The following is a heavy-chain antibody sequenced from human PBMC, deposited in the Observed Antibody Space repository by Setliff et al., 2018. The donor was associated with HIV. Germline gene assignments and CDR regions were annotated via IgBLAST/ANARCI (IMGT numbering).Heavy chain of an antibody. CDR1: GGSLNDCY. J-gene: IGHJ6*03. Sequence: SETLSLTCAVYGGSLNDCYWSWIRLPPGKGLEWIGEINHSGSTNYNPSLKSRVTISVDTSKNQFSLKLTSVTAADTAVYYCARDWNHYFYYMDVWGKGTTVTVSS. D-gene: IGHD1-1*01. CDR2: INHSGST. CDR3: ARDWNHYFYYMDV. V-gene: IGHV4-34*01.